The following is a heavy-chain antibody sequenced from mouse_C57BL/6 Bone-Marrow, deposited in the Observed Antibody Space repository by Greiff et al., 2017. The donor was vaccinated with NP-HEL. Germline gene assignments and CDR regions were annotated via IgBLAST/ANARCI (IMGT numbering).Heavy chain of an antibody. CDR1: GFNITDDY. V-gene: IGHV14-4*01. J-gene: IGHJ2*01. D-gene: IGHD1-1*01. CDR3: TTGSYDYSSRWYFDY. CDR2: IDPENGDT. Sequence: VQLKQSGAELVRPGASVKLSCTASGFNITDDYMHWVKQRPEQGLEWIGWIDPENGDTDYATKFQGKTTITADTSSNTAYLQLSSLTSEDTAVYYCTTGSYDYSSRWYFDYWGQGTTLTVSS.